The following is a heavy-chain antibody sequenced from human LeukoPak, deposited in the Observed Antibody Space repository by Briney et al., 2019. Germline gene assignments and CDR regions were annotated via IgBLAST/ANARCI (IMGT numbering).Heavy chain of an antibody. CDR2: VSVSGNTK. Sequence: GGSLRLSCAASGFTFSSYEMNWLRQAPGKGPEWVSYVSVSGNTKKYADSVKGRFSISRDNAQKSLYLQMNRLGAEDTAVYYCARDRYGDYGDAFDLWGQGTMVTVSS. CDR1: GFTFSSYE. V-gene: IGHV3-48*03. J-gene: IGHJ3*01. D-gene: IGHD4/OR15-4a*01. CDR3: ARDRYGDYGDAFDL.